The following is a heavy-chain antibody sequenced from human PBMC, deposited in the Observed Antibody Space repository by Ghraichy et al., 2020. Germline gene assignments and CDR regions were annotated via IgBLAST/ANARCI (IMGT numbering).Heavy chain of an antibody. D-gene: IGHD5-24*01. J-gene: IGHJ4*02. Sequence: GGSLRLSCAASGFTFSTSDMNWVRQAPGKGLEWVSFISNSGGSKYYVDSVKGRFTISRDNSKNTLYLQMNSLRAEDTAIYYCAKEGRGYTPGYWGQGTLVTVSS. V-gene: IGHV3-23*01. CDR1: GFTFSTSD. CDR3: AKEGRGYTPGY. CDR2: ISNSGGSK.